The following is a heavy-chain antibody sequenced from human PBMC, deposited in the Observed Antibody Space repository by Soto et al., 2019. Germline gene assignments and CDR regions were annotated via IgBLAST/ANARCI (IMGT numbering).Heavy chain of an antibody. Sequence: QVQLVQSGPEERKTGASVSLSCATSGYNFNQYYIHWVRQAPGQGLGWMGIINLRGGTTEYAHKFRGRVTVTGDTSSRTAYLELSSLRSEDTAVYFCARGPDDSDVPRWDHWGQGTLITVSS. J-gene: IGHJ4*02. V-gene: IGHV1-46*02. CDR3: ARGPDDSDVPRWDH. D-gene: IGHD4-17*01. CDR1: GYNFNQYY. CDR2: INLRGGTT.